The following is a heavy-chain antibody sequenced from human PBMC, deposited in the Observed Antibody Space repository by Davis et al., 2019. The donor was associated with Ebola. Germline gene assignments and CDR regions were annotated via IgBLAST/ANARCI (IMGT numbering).Heavy chain of an antibody. J-gene: IGHJ4*02. V-gene: IGHV3-30-3*01. CDR2: ISYDGSNK. CDR1: GFTFSSYA. D-gene: IGHD4-17*01. CDR3: ARATGLDY. Sequence: GESLKISCAASGFTFSSYAMHWVRQAPGKGLEWVAVISYDGSNKYYVDSVKGRFTISRDNSKNTLYLQMNSLRAEDTAVYYCARATGLDYWGQGTLVTVSS.